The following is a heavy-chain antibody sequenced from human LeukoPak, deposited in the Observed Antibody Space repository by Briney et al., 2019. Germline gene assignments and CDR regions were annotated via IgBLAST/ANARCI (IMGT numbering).Heavy chain of an antibody. D-gene: IGHD3-10*01. CDR3: ARGGAGFTMVRVFDP. J-gene: IGHJ5*02. V-gene: IGHV4-39*01. CDR1: GGSISNGSYY. CDR2: FYYRGRP. Sequence: AETLSLTCTVSGGSISNGSYYWGWIRQPPGKGLEWIGSFYYRGRPHYNQSLKSRVTISVDTSKNPYCLKLSSVTASGTGVYICARGGAGFTMVRVFDPWGEGTLVTVSS.